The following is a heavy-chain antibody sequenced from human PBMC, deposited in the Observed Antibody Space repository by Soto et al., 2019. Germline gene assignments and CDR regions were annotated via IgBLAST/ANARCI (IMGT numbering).Heavy chain of an antibody. CDR1: NGSLSNSY. J-gene: IGHJ5*02. CDR2: IYTSGST. V-gene: IGHV4-4*07. D-gene: IGHD6-13*01. CDR3: ARSSHKESWFNP. Sequence: QVQLQESGPGLVKPSETLSLSCTVPNGSLSNSYWNWIRQPAGKGLEWIGRIYTSGSTNYNPSLRSRVTMSVDTSKNQFSLKLNSVTAADTAVYYCARSSHKESWFNPWGQGTLVTVSS.